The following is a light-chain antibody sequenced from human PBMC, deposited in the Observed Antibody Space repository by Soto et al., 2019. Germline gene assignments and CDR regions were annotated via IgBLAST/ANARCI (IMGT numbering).Light chain of an antibody. CDR1: LNIGDS. V-gene: IGKV1-39*01. J-gene: IGKJ1*01. Sequence: DIQITHSPSSLSASVGDRVTITCRSSLNIGDSLSWFQQKAGKPPTQLIYGASALQSGVPVRFSGSASGTDFTLTIRNMQREDFATYYCLQTYNLPRTLGQGTKVDIK. CDR3: LQTYNLPRT. CDR2: GAS.